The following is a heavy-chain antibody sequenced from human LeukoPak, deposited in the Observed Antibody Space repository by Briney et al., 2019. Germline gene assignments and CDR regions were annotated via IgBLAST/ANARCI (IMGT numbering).Heavy chain of an antibody. V-gene: IGHV3-33*06. CDR2: IWYDGSEK. CDR3: AKDWGTSGDGSFFGFFDY. J-gene: IGHJ4*02. Sequence: GGSLRLSCAASGFTFSHTGMHWVRQAPGKGLEWVAVIWYDGSEKYYADSVKGRFTISRDNSKNTVYLQMNSLRVDDTAVYYCAKDWGTSGDGSFFGFFDYWGQGALVTVSS. CDR1: GFTFSHTG. D-gene: IGHD3-16*01.